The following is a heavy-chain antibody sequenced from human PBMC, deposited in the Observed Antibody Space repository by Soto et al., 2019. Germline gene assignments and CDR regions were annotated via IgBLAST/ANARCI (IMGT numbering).Heavy chain of an antibody. V-gene: IGHV4-30-4*01. CDR1: GGSSSSGDYY. D-gene: IGHD3-10*01. CDR3: ARVRGLFGVNYFDY. J-gene: IGHJ4*02. Sequence: QVQLQESGPGLVKPSQTLSLTCTVSGGSSSSGDYYWSWIRQPPGKGLEWIGYIYHSGSTYYNPSLKSRVTISIDTSKNQFSLRLSSVTAADTAVYYCARVRGLFGVNYFDYWGQGTLVTVSS. CDR2: IYHSGST.